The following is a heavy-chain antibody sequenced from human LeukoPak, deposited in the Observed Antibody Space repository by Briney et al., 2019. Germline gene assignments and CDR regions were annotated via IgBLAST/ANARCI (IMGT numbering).Heavy chain of an antibody. D-gene: IGHD2-21*02. Sequence: SETLSLTCAVYGGSSSGYYWSWIRQPPGKGLEWIGEINHSGSTNYNPSLKSRVTISVDTSKNQFSLKLSSVTAADTAVYYCARSRVTGPIDYWGQGTLVTVSS. CDR3: ARSRVTGPIDY. CDR2: INHSGST. V-gene: IGHV4-34*01. CDR1: GGSSSGYY. J-gene: IGHJ4*02.